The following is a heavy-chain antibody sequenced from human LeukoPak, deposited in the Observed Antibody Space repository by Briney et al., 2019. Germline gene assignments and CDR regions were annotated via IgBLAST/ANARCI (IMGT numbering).Heavy chain of an antibody. CDR3: ARAPGYCSSTSCYPRRNNWFDP. CDR1: GGSISSYY. D-gene: IGHD2-2*01. Sequence: SETLSLTCTVSGGSISSYYWSWIRQPPGKGLEWIGYIYYSGSTYYNPSLKSRVTISVDTSKNQFSLKLSSVTAADTAVYYCARAPGYCSSTSCYPRRNNWFDPWGQGTLVTVSS. J-gene: IGHJ5*02. CDR2: IYYSGST. V-gene: IGHV4-30-4*01.